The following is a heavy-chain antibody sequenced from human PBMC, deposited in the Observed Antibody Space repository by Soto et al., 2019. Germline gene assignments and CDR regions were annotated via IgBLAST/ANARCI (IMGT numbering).Heavy chain of an antibody. V-gene: IGHV4-30-4*01. D-gene: IGHD6-13*01. CDR1: GGSISNGDYF. CDR2: IYYSGST. J-gene: IGHJ4*02. CDR3: AGGAGGSTWFDY. Sequence: QVQLQESGPGQVKPSQTLSLTCTVSGGSISNGDYFWNWIRQPPGKGLEWIGYIYYSGSTYYNPSLNSRVTISVDMSKNHFSLKLTSVTAADTAVYYCAGGAGGSTWFDYWGQGTLVTVSS.